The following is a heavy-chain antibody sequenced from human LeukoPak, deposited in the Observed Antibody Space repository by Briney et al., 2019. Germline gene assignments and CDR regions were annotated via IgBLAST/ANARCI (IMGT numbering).Heavy chain of an antibody. CDR2: INHSGST. V-gene: IGHV4-34*01. CDR3: ARVDCSGGSCYLNWFDP. CDR1: GGSFSGYY. D-gene: IGHD2-15*01. Sequence: SETLSLTCAVYGGSFSGYYWSWIRHRPGKGLEWIGEINHSGSTNHNPYLKRRVTISVATSKRQFSLKLRSVTAADAAVYYCARVDCSGGSCYLNWFDPWGQGTLVTVSS. J-gene: IGHJ5*02.